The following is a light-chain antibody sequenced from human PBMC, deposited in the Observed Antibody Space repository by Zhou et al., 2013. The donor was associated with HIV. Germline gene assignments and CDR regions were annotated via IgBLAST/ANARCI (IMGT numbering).Light chain of an antibody. CDR3: QQFDDWPPFT. Sequence: EIVLTQSPGTLSLSPGERATLSCRASRSVSTNLAWYQQKPGQAPRLLIYAASKRATGFPARFSGRGSGTEFTLVIDSVQSEDFAVYYCQQFDDWPPFTFGQGTKLE. V-gene: IGKV3-15*01. J-gene: IGKJ2*01. CDR1: RSVSTN. CDR2: AAS.